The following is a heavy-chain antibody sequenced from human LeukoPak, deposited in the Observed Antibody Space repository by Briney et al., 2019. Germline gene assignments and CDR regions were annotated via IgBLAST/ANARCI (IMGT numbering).Heavy chain of an antibody. D-gene: IGHD2-2*01. CDR2: ISYDGSNK. J-gene: IGHJ4*02. CDR3: AKDRYANEIVVVPAAIPH. CDR1: GFTFSSYG. Sequence: AGGSLRLSCAASGFTFSSYGMHRVPKAPGQGLEWVAVISYDGSNKYYADSVKGRFTISRDNSKNTLYLQMNSLRAEDTAVYYCAKDRYANEIVVVPAAIPHWGQGTLVTVSS. V-gene: IGHV3-30*18.